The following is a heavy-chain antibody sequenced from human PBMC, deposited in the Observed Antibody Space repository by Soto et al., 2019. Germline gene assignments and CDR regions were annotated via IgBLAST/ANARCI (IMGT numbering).Heavy chain of an antibody. J-gene: IGHJ4*02. V-gene: IGHV3-7*01. D-gene: IGHD6-19*01. CDR2: VNQDGSQS. CDR3: VRDGSSGWDFES. Sequence: PWGSLMLSCEACEFSFSRYWMSRIRQATGKGLDWVANVNQDGSQSYLVDSVKGRLTISRDNSKNSLFLQMNTLRAEDTAVYYCVRDGSSGWDFESWGQGTRVTGSS. CDR1: EFSFSRYW.